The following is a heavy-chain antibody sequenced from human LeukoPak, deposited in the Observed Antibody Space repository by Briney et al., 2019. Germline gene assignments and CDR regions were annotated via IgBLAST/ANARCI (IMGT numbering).Heavy chain of an antibody. D-gene: IGHD3-22*01. CDR3: ARHLSSGYYALDY. J-gene: IGHJ4*02. CDR2: IYYSGST. CDR1: GGSISSYY. V-gene: IGHV4-59*08. Sequence: SETLSLTCTVSGGSISSYYWSWIRQPPGKGLEWIGYIYYSGSTNYNPSLKSRVTISVDTSKNQFSLNLNSVTAADTAVYYCARHLSSGYYALDYWGQGTLVTVSS.